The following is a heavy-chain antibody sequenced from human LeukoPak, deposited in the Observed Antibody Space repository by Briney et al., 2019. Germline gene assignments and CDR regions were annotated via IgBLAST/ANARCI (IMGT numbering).Heavy chain of an antibody. D-gene: IGHD3-10*01. CDR2: IKQDGSEK. J-gene: IGHJ4*02. CDR1: GFTFISYW. V-gene: IGHV3-7*01. CDR3: ARADSYYYGSGSPPLYFDY. Sequence: GGSLRLSCAASGFTFISYWMSWVRQAPGKGLEWVANIKQDGSEKYYVDSVKGRFTISRDNAKNSLYLQMNSLRAEDTAVYYCARADSYYYGSGSPPLYFDYWGQGTLVTVSS.